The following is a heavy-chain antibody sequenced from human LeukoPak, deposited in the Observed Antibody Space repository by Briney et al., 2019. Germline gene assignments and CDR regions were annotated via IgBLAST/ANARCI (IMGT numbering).Heavy chain of an antibody. CDR3: ARDYQCAEYYFDI. Sequence: SETLSLTCTVSGGSIDSYYWSWIRQPPGKGLEWIGYIYYTGSTEYHPSLKSRVTISLDTSKNQFSLKLTSVTAADTAVYYCARDYQCAEYYFDIWGQGTLVSVSS. D-gene: IGHD2-2*01. CDR2: IYYTGST. J-gene: IGHJ4*02. V-gene: IGHV4-59*01. CDR1: GGSIDSYY.